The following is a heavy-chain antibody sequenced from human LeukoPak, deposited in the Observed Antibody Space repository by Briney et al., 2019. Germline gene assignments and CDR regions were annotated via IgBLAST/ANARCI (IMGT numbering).Heavy chain of an antibody. CDR1: GYTFTGYY. V-gene: IGHV1-2*06. CDR3: AREPPKKLSYDSYGY. Sequence: ASVKVSCKASGYTFTGYYMHWVRQAPGQGLEWMGRINPNSGGTNYAQKFQGRVTMTRATSISTAYMELSRLRSDDTAVYYCAREPPKKLSYDSYGYWGQGTLVTVSS. D-gene: IGHD3-22*01. J-gene: IGHJ4*02. CDR2: INPNSGGT.